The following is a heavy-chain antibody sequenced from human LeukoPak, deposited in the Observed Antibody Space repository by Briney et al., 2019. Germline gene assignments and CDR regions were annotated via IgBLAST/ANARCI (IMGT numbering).Heavy chain of an antibody. CDR1: GGSISSSNW. Sequence: PSETLSLTCAVSGGSISSSNWWSWVRQPPGKGLEWIGEIYHSGSTNYNPSLKSRVTMSVDTSKNQFSLKLSSVTAADTAVYYCARDKLELLQGDDAFDIWGQGTMVTVSS. CDR3: ARDKLELLQGDDAFDI. D-gene: IGHD1-7*01. J-gene: IGHJ3*02. V-gene: IGHV4-4*02. CDR2: IYHSGST.